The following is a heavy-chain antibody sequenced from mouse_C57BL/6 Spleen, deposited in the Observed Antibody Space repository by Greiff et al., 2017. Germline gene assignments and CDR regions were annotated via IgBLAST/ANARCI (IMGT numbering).Heavy chain of an antibody. J-gene: IGHJ4*01. D-gene: IGHD1-1*01. V-gene: IGHV1-15*01. CDR3: TIYYYGSSFYAMDY. Sequence: VQLQQSGAELVRPGASVTLSCKASGYTFTDYEMHWVKQTPVHGLEWIGAIDPETGGTAYNQKFKGKAILTADKSSSTAYMELRSLTSEDSAVYYCTIYYYGSSFYAMDYWGQGTSVTVSS. CDR1: GYTFTDYE. CDR2: IDPETGGT.